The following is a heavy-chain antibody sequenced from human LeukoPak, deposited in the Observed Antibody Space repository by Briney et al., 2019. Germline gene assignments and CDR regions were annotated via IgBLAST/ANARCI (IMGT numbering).Heavy chain of an antibody. CDR2: IYYGGST. Sequence: PSETLSLTCTVSGGSISSYYWSWIRQPPGKGLEWIGYIYYGGSTNYNPSLKSRVTISVDTSKNQFSLKLSSVTAADTAVYYCARQYYDILTGYRNWFDPWGQGTLVTVSS. CDR3: ARQYYDILTGYRNWFDP. J-gene: IGHJ5*02. D-gene: IGHD3-9*01. CDR1: GGSISSYY. V-gene: IGHV4-59*08.